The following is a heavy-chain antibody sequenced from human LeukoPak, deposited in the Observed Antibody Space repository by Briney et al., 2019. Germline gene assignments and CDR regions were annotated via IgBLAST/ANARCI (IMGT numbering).Heavy chain of an antibody. CDR3: ARARSGYGSGSYYRDYYFDY. Sequence: SVTVSCKASGGTFRSYAISWVRQAPGQGLEWMGGIITIFGTANYAQKFQGRVTITADKSTSTAYMELSSLRSEDTAVYYCARARSGYGSGSYYRDYYFDYWGQGTLVTVSS. V-gene: IGHV1-69*06. J-gene: IGHJ4*02. CDR1: GGTFRSYA. D-gene: IGHD3-10*01. CDR2: IITIFGTA.